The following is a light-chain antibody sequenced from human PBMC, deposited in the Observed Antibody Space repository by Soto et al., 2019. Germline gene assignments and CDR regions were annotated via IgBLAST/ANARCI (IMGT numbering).Light chain of an antibody. V-gene: IGKV1-5*01. J-gene: IGKJ1*01. CDR2: DVS. CDR1: QNIERW. CDR3: QQFKSGTWT. Sequence: DIQISQSPSTLSASVVDRVTITCLASQNIERWLAWYQQKPGKAPKLLLYDVSSLESGVPSRFSGSGSGTEFILTINGLQPDDFATYFCQQFKSGTWTFGQGTKVDIK.